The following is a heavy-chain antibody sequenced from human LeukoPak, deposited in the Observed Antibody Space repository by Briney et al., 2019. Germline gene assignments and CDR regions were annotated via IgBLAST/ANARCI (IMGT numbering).Heavy chain of an antibody. CDR2: ISGSGGST. CDR3: AKEIVTTVTRTASFDY. J-gene: IGHJ4*02. D-gene: IGHD4-17*01. CDR1: GFTFSSYA. V-gene: IGHV3-23*01. Sequence: GGSLRLSCAASGFTFSSYAMSWVRQAPGKGLEWVSAISGSGGSTYYADSVKGRFTISRDNSKNTLYLQMNSLRAEDTAVYYCAKEIVTTVTRTASFDYWGQGTLVTVSS.